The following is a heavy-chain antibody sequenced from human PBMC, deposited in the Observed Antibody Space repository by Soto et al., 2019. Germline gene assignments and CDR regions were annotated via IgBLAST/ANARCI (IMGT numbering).Heavy chain of an antibody. CDR2: IYYSGST. V-gene: IGHV4-61*01. CDR3: ARVRAEAGSRWFDP. J-gene: IGHJ5*02. Sequence: QVQLQGSGPGLVKPSETLSLTCTVSGGSVSSGSYYWSWIRQPPGKGLGWIGYIYYSGSTNYNPSLKSRDTISVDTSKNQCSLKLSSVTAAYTAVYYCARVRAEAGSRWFDPWGQGTLVTVSS. CDR1: GGSVSSGSYY. D-gene: IGHD6-13*01.